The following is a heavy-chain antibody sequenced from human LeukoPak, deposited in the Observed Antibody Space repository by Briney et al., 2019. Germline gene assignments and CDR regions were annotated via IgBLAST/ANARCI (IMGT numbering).Heavy chain of an antibody. D-gene: IGHD2-8*01. Sequence: SETLSLTCTVSGGSISSGSYYWSWIRQPAGKGLEWIGRIYTSGSTNYNPSLKSRVTISVDTSKNQFSLKLSSVTAADTAVYYCARGGGGYCTNGVCYYYYYYYMDVWGKGTTVTVSS. CDR2: IYTSGST. CDR1: GGSISSGSYY. J-gene: IGHJ6*03. V-gene: IGHV4-61*02. CDR3: ARGGGGYCTNGVCYYYYYYYMDV.